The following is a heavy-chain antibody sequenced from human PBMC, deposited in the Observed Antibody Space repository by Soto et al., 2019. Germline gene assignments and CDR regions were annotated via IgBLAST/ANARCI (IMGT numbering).Heavy chain of an antibody. CDR3: AKNYEFWSGFFPPEFDS. CDR1: GFTFSRFG. J-gene: IGHJ4*02. CDR2: ISYDGSNK. D-gene: IGHD3-3*01. V-gene: IGHV3-30*18. Sequence: QVQLVESGGGVVQPGRSLRLSCAASGFTFSRFGMHWVRQAPGKGLEWLTIISYDGSNKYYADSVKGRFTISRDNSKNTLYLQMNSLTAEDTAVYYCAKNYEFWSGFFPPEFDSWGQGTLVTVTS.